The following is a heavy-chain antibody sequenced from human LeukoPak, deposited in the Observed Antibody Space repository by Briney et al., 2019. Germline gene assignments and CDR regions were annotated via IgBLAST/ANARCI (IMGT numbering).Heavy chain of an antibody. CDR3: RLGSGSYYNGGAGFDP. V-gene: IGHV1-8*01. D-gene: IGHD3-10*01. J-gene: IGHJ5*02. Sequence: ASVKVSCKASGYTCTSYDINWVRQATGQGLEWMGWMNPNSGNTGYAQKFQGRVTMTRNTSISTAYMELSSLRSEDTAVYYCRLGSGSYYNGGAGFDPWGQGTLVTVSS. CDR1: GYTCTSYD. CDR2: MNPNSGNT.